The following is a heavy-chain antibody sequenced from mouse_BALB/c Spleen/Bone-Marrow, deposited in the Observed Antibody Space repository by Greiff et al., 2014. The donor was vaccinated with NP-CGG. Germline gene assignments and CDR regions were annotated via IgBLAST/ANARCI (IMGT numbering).Heavy chain of an antibody. CDR2: ISTYSGNT. D-gene: IGHD1-1*01. CDR3: ARSPLYGSSYAMDY. V-gene: IGHV1-67*01. Sequence: QVQLQQSGPGLVRPGVSVKIFCKGSGYTFTDYAMPWVKQSHAKSLEWIGVISTYSGNTNYNQKFKGKATMTVDKSSSTAYMELARLTSEDSAIDYCARSPLYGSSYAMDYWGQGTSVTVSS. CDR1: GYTFTDYA. J-gene: IGHJ4*01.